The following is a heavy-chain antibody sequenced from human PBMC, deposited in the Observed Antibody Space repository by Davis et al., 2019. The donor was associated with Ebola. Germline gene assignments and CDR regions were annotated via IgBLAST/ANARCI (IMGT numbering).Heavy chain of an antibody. Sequence: ASVKVSCKASGYTFTGYYMHWVRQAPGQGLEWMGWINPNSGGTNYAQKFQGRVTMTRDTSISTAYMELSRLRSDDTAVYYCARDQDYSSSSPFDYWGQGTLVTVSS. J-gene: IGHJ4*02. CDR2: INPNSGGT. V-gene: IGHV1-2*02. CDR1: GYTFTGYY. CDR3: ARDQDYSSSSPFDY. D-gene: IGHD6-6*01.